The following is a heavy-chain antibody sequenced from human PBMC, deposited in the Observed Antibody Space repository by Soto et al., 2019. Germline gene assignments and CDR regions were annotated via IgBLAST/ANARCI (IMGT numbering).Heavy chain of an antibody. CDR2: FDPEDGET. Sequence: ASVKVSCKVSGYTLTELSMHWVRQAPGKGLEWMGGFDPEDGETIYAQKFQGRVTMTEDTSTDTAYMELSSLRSEDTAVYYCATFSAVSLYYGMDVWGQGTTVTVSS. D-gene: IGHD3-10*01. V-gene: IGHV1-24*01. CDR1: GYTLTELS. CDR3: ATFSAVSLYYGMDV. J-gene: IGHJ6*02.